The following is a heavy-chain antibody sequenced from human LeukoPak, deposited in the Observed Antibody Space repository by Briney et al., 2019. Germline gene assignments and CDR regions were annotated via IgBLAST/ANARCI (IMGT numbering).Heavy chain of an antibody. D-gene: IGHD3-10*01. J-gene: IGHJ4*02. CDR1: GYTFTSYG. Sequence: ASVKVSCKASGYTFTSYGISWVRQAPGQGLEWMGWISAYNSNTNYAQKLQGRVTMTTDTSTSTAYMELRSLRSDDTAVYYCARDRRPHLWFGELSFLDYWGQGTLDTVSS. CDR3: ARDRRPHLWFGELSFLDY. V-gene: IGHV1-18*01. CDR2: ISAYNSNT.